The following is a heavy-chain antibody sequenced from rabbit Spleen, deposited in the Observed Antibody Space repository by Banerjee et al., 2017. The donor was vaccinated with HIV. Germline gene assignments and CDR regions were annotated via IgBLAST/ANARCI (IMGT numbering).Heavy chain of an antibody. V-gene: IGHV1S45*01. CDR1: GVSLNDKDV. CDR3: ARDTSSSFSSYGMDL. D-gene: IGHD1-1*01. J-gene: IGHJ6*01. Sequence: EQLEESGGGLVKPEGSLTLTCKASGVSLNDKDVMCWVRQAPGKGLEWIACINTATGKAVYATWAKGRFTISRTSSTTVTLQMTRLTDADTATYFCARDTSSSFSSYGMDLWGPG. CDR2: INTATGKA.